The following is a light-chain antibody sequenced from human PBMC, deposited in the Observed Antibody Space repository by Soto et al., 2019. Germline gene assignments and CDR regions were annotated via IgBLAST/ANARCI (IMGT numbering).Light chain of an antibody. CDR1: SSNIGGNS. V-gene: IGLV1-51*01. J-gene: IGLJ1*01. CDR2: DDD. Sequence: QCVLTHPHSVSAAPGQRVTISCSGSSSNIGGNSVSWYQQLPGTAPKLLIYDDDKRPSGIPDRFSGSKSGTSATLGITGFQTGDEADYYCGSWDSSLSAYVFGTGTKVTVL. CDR3: GSWDSSLSAYV.